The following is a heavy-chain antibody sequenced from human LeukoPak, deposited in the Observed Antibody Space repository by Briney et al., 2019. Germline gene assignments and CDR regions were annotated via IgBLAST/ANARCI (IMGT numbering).Heavy chain of an antibody. J-gene: IGHJ6*02. Sequence: PSETLSLTCTVSGGSISSSSYYWGWIRQPPGKGLEWIVSIYYSGSTYYNPSLKSRVTISVDTSKNQFSLKLSSVTAADTAVYYCASGIAAAGYYYYYYGMDVWGQGTTVTVSS. CDR1: GGSISSSSYY. D-gene: IGHD6-13*01. CDR3: ASGIAAAGYYYYYYGMDV. CDR2: IYYSGST. V-gene: IGHV4-39*01.